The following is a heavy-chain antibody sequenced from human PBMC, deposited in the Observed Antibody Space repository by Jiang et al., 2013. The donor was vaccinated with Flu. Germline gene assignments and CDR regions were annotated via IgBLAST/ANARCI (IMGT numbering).Heavy chain of an antibody. Sequence: SGAEVKKPGSSVKVSCKASGGTFSSYAISWVRQAPGQGLEWMGGIIPIFGTANYAQKFQGRVTITADESTSTAYMELSSLRSEDTAVYYCASCQADRGGEPEEYYFDYWGQGTLVTVSS. CDR3: ASCQADRGGEPEEYYFDY. CDR1: GGTFSSYA. J-gene: IGHJ4*02. CDR2: IIPIFGTA. V-gene: IGHV1-69*01. D-gene: IGHD2-21*01.